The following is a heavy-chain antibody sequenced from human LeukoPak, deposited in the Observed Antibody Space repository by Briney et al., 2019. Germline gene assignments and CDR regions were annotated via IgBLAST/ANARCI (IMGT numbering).Heavy chain of an antibody. D-gene: IGHD4-17*01. CDR3: ARGAPRFYGDYGSFALDY. CDR1: GGSFSGYY. Sequence: SETLSLTCAVYGGSFSGYYWSWIRQPPGKGLEWIGEINHSGSTNYNPSLKSRVTISVDTSKNQFSLKLSSVTAADTAVHYCARGAPRFYGDYGSFALDYWGRGTLVTVSS. J-gene: IGHJ4*02. CDR2: INHSGST. V-gene: IGHV4-34*01.